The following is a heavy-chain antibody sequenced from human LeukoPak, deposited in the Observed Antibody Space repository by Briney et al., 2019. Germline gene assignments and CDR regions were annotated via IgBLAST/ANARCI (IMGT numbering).Heavy chain of an antibody. V-gene: IGHV3-21*01. CDR3: ARESYYLSSFDS. J-gene: IGHJ4*02. CDR1: GFTLSSYS. D-gene: IGHD3-22*01. Sequence: GGSLRLSCAASGFTLSSYSMNWVRQAPGKGLEWVSSISSSSSFMYYADSVRGRFTISRDNAKNSLYLQTNSLRVDDTAVYYCARESYYLSSFDSWGQGTLVTVSS. CDR2: ISSSSSFM.